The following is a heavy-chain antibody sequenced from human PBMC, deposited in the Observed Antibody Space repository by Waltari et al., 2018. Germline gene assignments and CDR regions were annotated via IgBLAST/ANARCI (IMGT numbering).Heavy chain of an antibody. CDR2: IKQDGSEK. D-gene: IGHD2-21*02. V-gene: IGHV3-7*04. J-gene: IGHJ4*02. CDR3: ARGVTTVEY. CDR1: GFHFTNHW. Sequence: EVQLVESGGGLVQPGGSLSLSCSGSGFHFTNHWMSWVRQAPGKGPEWVASIKQDGSEKYYVDSMKGRFTISRDNAKNSLSLQMDSLRAEDTAVYFCARGVTTVEYWGQGTLVTVSS.